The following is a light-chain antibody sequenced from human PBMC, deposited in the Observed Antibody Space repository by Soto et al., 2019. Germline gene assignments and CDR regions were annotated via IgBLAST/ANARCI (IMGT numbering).Light chain of an antibody. V-gene: IGKV1-17*01. CDR3: LHHNTFPSRLT. CDR2: AAS. J-gene: IGKJ4*01. CDR1: QGIRND. Sequence: DIQMTQSPSSLSASVGDRVTITCRASQGIRNDLGWYQQKPGQAPKRLIYAASSLQSGVPSRFSGSGSGTEFTLTTSSLQPEDSATYYCLHHNTFPSRLTFGGGTKVEIK.